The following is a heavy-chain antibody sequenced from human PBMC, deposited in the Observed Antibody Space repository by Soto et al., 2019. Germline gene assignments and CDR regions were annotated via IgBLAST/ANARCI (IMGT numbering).Heavy chain of an antibody. CDR2: IYYSGST. CDR3: ASYSSGWYDVSY. J-gene: IGHJ4*02. CDR1: GGSVSSGSYY. Sequence: QVQLQESGPGLVKPSETLSLTCTVSGGSVSSGSYYWSWIRQPPGKGLEWIGYIYYSGSTNYNPSLRSRVTLSVDTSTNQFSLKLSSVTAADTAVYYCASYSSGWYDVSYWGQGTLVTVSS. V-gene: IGHV4-61*01. D-gene: IGHD6-19*01.